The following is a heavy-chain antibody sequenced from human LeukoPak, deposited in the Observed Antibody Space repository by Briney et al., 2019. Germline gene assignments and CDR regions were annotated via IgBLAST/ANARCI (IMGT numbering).Heavy chain of an antibody. CDR2: ISSSGSTI. Sequence: NAGGSLRLSCAASGFTFSDYYMSWIRQAPGKGLEWVSYISSSGSTIYYADSVKGRFTISRDNAKNSLYLQMNSLRAEDTAVYYCARRGQWLALYDAFDIWGQGTMVTVSS. J-gene: IGHJ3*02. D-gene: IGHD6-19*01. CDR1: GFTFSDYY. V-gene: IGHV3-11*04. CDR3: ARRGQWLALYDAFDI.